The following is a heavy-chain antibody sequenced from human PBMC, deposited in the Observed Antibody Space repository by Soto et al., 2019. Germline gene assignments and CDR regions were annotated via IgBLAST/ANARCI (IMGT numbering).Heavy chain of an antibody. CDR3: ARGRLPFDY. CDR2: IYYSGST. V-gene: IGHV4-30-4*01. D-gene: IGHD5-18*01. Sequence: SETLSLTCIVSGESISSSSYYWCWIRQPPGKGLEWIGYIYYSGSTYYNPSLKSRVTISVDTSKNQFSLKLSSVTAADKAVYYCARGRLPFDYWGQGTLVTVSS. CDR1: GESISSSSYY. J-gene: IGHJ4*02.